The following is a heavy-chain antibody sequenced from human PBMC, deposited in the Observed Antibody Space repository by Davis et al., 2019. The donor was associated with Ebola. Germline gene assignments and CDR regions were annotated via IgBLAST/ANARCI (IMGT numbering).Heavy chain of an antibody. D-gene: IGHD3-10*01. CDR2: IYAGDSDT. CDR1: GYSFTSYW. Sequence: GESLKISCKGSGYSFTSYWIAWVRQMPGKGLEWMGIIYAGDSDTRYSPSFEGQVTISVDRSITTAYLQWSSLKASDTATYHCARQESLYGWIDHWGQGTLVTVSS. CDR3: ARQESLYGWIDH. V-gene: IGHV5-51*01. J-gene: IGHJ4*02.